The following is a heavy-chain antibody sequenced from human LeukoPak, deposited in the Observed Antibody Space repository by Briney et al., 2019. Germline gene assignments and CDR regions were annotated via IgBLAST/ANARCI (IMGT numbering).Heavy chain of an antibody. CDR1: GFTFSTYA. CDR2: INGNGGNT. CDR3: ARVYYYDSSGYYGAEGYFDY. Sequence: GGSLRLSCAASGFTFSTYAMSWVRQIPGKGLEWVSGINGNGGNTYYADSVKGRFTISRDNAKNSLYLQMNSLRAEDTAVYYCARVYYYDSSGYYGAEGYFDYWGQGTLVTVSS. J-gene: IGHJ4*02. V-gene: IGHV3-23*01. D-gene: IGHD3-22*01.